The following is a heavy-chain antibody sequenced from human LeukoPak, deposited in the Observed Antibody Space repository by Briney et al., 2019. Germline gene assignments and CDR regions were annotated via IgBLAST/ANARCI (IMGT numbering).Heavy chain of an antibody. D-gene: IGHD4-17*01. V-gene: IGHV3-30*18. CDR1: GFTFSSYG. CDR3: AKDHLSYGDEYYYYGMDV. Sequence: GGSLRLSCAASGFTFSSYGMHWVRQATGKGLEWVAVISYDGSNKYYADSVKGRFTISRDNSKNTLYLQMNSLRAEDTAVYYCAKDHLSYGDEYYYYGMDVWGQGTTVTVSS. CDR2: ISYDGSNK. J-gene: IGHJ6*02.